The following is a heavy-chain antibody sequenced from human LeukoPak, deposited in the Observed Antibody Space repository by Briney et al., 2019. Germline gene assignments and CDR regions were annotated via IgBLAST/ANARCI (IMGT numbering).Heavy chain of an antibody. J-gene: IGHJ4*02. CDR1: GFTFSSYA. CDR3: TRGWAGHDY. CDR2: ISYDGSNK. V-gene: IGHV3-30*01. Sequence: PGGSLRLSCAASGFTFSSYAMHWVRQAPGKGLEWVAVISYDGSNKYYADSVKGRFTISRDNSKNTLYLQMNSLRAEDTAVYYCTRGWAGHDYWGQGTLVTVSS. D-gene: IGHD6-19*01.